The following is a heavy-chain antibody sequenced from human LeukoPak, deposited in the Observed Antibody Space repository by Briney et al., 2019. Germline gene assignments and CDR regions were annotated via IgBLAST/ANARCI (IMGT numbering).Heavy chain of an antibody. D-gene: IGHD3-22*01. J-gene: IGHJ3*02. CDR3: AREIRWGDYYDSSAPDDAFDI. CDR1: GYTFTSYG. V-gene: IGHV1-18*01. CDR2: ISAYNGNT. Sequence: ASVKVSCKASGYTFTSYGISWVRPAPGQGLEWMGWISAYNGNTNYAQKLQGRVTMTTDTSTSTAYMELRSLRSDDTAVYCCAREIRWGDYYDSSAPDDAFDIWGQGTMVTVSS.